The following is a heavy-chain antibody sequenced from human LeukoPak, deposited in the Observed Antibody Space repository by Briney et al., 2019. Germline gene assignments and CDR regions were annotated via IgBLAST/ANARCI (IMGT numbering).Heavy chain of an antibody. CDR3: ATFGITGTASDY. CDR2: FDPEGGET. CDR1: GYTLTELS. D-gene: IGHD1-20*01. V-gene: IGHV1-24*01. J-gene: IGHJ4*02. Sequence: ASVKVSCKVSGYTLTELSMHWVRQAPGKGLEWVGGFDPEGGETIYAQKFQGRVTMTEDTSTDTAYMELSRLRSEDTAVYYCATFGITGTASDYWGQGTLVTVSS.